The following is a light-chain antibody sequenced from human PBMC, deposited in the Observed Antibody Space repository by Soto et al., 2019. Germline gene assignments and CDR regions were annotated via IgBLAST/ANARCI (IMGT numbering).Light chain of an antibody. CDR1: QSVSTN. CDR3: QQYNSSPRA. CDR2: GAS. J-gene: IGKJ1*01. Sequence: EIVMTQSPATLSVSPGERATLSCRASQSVSTNLAWYQQKPGQAPRLLIYGASTRATGIPARFSGSGSGTEFTLTISRLQSEDFAVYYCQQYNSSPRALGQ. V-gene: IGKV3-15*01.